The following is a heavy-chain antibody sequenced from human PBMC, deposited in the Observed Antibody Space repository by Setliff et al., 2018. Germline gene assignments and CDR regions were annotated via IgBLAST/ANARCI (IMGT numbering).Heavy chain of an antibody. V-gene: IGHV4-59*01. CDR2: VDHSGST. CDR1: GGFTSGFY. Sequence: ETLSLTCTISGGFTSGFYWSWIRQAPGKGLEWIGYVDHSGSTNFSPSLKSRGTISVDTSKTQVSLTLRSVTAADTAVYYCARDYQGGWFDPWGPGTLVTVSS. CDR3: ARDYQGGWFDP. J-gene: IGHJ5*02. D-gene: IGHD3-16*01.